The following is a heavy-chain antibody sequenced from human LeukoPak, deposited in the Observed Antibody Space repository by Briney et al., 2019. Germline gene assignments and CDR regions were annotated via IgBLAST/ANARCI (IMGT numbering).Heavy chain of an antibody. Sequence: ASVKVSCKASGYTFTSYGISWVRQAPGQGLEWMGWISAYNGNTNYAQKLQGRVTMTTDTSTSTAYMELRSLRSDDTAVYYCARADCTNGVCFVFDYWGQRTLVTVSP. CDR2: ISAYNGNT. CDR1: GYTFTSYG. J-gene: IGHJ4*02. V-gene: IGHV1-18*01. D-gene: IGHD2-8*01. CDR3: ARADCTNGVCFVFDY.